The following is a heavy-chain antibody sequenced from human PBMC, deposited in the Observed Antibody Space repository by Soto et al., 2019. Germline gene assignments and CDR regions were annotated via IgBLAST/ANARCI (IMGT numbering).Heavy chain of an antibody. CDR2: IRSKAYGGTT. J-gene: IGHJ4*02. Sequence: GGSLRLSCTASGFTFGDYAMSWVRQAPGKGLEWVGFIRSKAYGGTTEYAASVKGRLTISRDDSKSIAYLQMNSLKTEDTAVYYCTRDLGYSSSWYFDYWGQGTLVTVSS. V-gene: IGHV3-49*04. CDR1: GFTFGDYA. CDR3: TRDLGYSSSWYFDY. D-gene: IGHD6-13*01.